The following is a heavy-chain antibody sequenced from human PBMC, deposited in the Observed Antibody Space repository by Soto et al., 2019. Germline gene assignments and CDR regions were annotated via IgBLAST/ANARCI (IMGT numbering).Heavy chain of an antibody. V-gene: IGHV3-23*01. J-gene: IGHJ5*02. CDR3: ARAGGYCSSTSCHNWFDP. CDR1: GFTFSSYA. Sequence: SGGSLRLSCAASGFTFSSYAMSWVRQAPGKGLEWVSLISGSGGSTYYADSVKGRFTISRDNSKNTLYLQMNSLRAEDTAVYYCARAGGYCSSTSCHNWFDPWGQGTLVTVSS. CDR2: ISGSGGST. D-gene: IGHD2-2*01.